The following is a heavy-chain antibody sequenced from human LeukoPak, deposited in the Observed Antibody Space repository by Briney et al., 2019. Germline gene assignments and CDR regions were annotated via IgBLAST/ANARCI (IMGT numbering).Heavy chain of an antibody. Sequence: GSLRLSCAASGFTFRSYWLSWVRQAPGKGLEWVASINLGGTEKSYVDSVKGRFTISRDNAKNSLYLQMRSLRGEDTAIYYCARDSPESDSFAYDYWGQGTLVTVSS. V-gene: IGHV3-7*01. D-gene: IGHD1-14*01. CDR1: GFTFRSYW. J-gene: IGHJ4*02. CDR3: ARDSPESDSFAYDY. CDR2: INLGGTEK.